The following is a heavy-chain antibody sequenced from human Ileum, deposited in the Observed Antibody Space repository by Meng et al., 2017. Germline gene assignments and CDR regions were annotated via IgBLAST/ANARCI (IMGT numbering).Heavy chain of an antibody. D-gene: IGHD2-8*01. Sequence: QGLLVTSGAKVKKPGSSVKVSCKASGGTFSSYASSWVRQAPGQGLEWMGGIIPIFGTANYAQKFQGRVTITADESTSTAYMELSSLRSEDTAVYYCARVNDNGVCVIWGQGTLVTVSS. V-gene: IGHV1-69*01. CDR3: ARVNDNGVCVI. CDR1: GGTFSSYA. J-gene: IGHJ4*02. CDR2: IIPIFGTA.